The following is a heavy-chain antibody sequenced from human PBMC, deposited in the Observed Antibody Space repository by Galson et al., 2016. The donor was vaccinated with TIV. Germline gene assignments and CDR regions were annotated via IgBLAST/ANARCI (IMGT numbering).Heavy chain of an antibody. CDR1: GYMFVSWH. CDR2: ISPYSGNT. D-gene: IGHD5/OR15-5a*01. V-gene: IGHV1-18*01. Sequence: SVKVSCKASGYMFVSWHIGRGRVAPGQGLEWMGWISPYSGNTDYAQRLQGRVSMTADTSTRTAYMELRNLRTDDTAVYFCPRVVGGSKYCVYHYFYHWGQGTLVTVAS. J-gene: IGHJ4*02. CDR3: PRVVGGSKYCVYHYFYH.